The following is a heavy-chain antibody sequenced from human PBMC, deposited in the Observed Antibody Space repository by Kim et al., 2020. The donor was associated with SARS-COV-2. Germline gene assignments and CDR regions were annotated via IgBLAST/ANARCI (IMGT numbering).Heavy chain of an antibody. CDR2: IYTSGST. CDR3: ASLRVVRYFDPHGMDV. D-gene: IGHD3-9*01. V-gene: IGHV4-61*02. CDR1: GGSISSGSYY. J-gene: IGHJ6*02. Sequence: SETLSLTCTVSGGSISSGSYYWSWIRQPAGKGLEWIGRIYTSGSTNYNPSLKSRVTISVDTSKNQFSLKLSSVTAADTAVYYCASLRVVRYFDPHGMDVWGQGTTVTVSS.